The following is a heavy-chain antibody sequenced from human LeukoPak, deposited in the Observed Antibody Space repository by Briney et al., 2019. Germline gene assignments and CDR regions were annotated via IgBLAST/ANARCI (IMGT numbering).Heavy chain of an antibody. J-gene: IGHJ3*02. V-gene: IGHV3-48*04. CDR3: ARQVITGTYYDAFDI. D-gene: IGHD1-20*01. CDR1: GFPHCSYL. CDR2: ISNSSSTI. Sequence: GGPLRLSFAASGFPHCSYLMNWLRQAPGKGLEWVSYISNSSSTIYYADSVKGRFTISRDNAQISPYLQMNSLSGEDTAVYYCARQVITGTYYDAFDIWGQGTMVTVSS.